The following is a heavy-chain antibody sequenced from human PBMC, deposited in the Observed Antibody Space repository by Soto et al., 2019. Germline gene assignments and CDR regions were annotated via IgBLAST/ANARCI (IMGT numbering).Heavy chain of an antibody. J-gene: IGHJ4*02. Sequence: SETLSLTCTVSGGSMNTYYWGWFRQPPGKGLEWVGYIYYSGSTTYSPSLKSRVTISVDTSKNQFSLKLSSVTAAVTAVYYCARDYDSSGYFDYWGQGTLVTVSS. CDR1: GGSMNTYY. V-gene: IGHV4-59*01. CDR3: ARDYDSSGYFDY. CDR2: IYYSGST. D-gene: IGHD3-22*01.